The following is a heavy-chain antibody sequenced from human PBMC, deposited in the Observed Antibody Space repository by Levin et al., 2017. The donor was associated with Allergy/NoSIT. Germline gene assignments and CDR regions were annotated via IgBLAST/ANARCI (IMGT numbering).Heavy chain of an antibody. D-gene: IGHD3-10*01. CDR3: ARGLRFGDLDY. CDR1: GYNFASFY. J-gene: IGHJ4*02. Sequence: ASVKVSCKASGYNFASFYIHWVRQAPGQGLEWMGLINPSAGSTSYAQNFQGRVTMTRDTSTSTVYMELSSLRSEDTAVYYCARGLRFGDLDYWGQGTLVTVSS. CDR2: INPSAGST. V-gene: IGHV1-46*01.